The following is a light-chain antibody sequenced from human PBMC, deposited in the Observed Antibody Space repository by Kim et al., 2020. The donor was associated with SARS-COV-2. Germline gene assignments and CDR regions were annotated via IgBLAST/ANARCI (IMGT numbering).Light chain of an antibody. Sequence: QSALTQPASVSGSPGQSITISCTGTSSDVGGYNSVSWYQQHPGKAPKLMIYDVTKRPSGVSNRFSGSKSGNTASLTISGLQAEDEADYYCSSSTGTILYVFGTGTKVTVL. J-gene: IGLJ1*01. CDR1: SSDVGGYNS. CDR2: DVT. CDR3: SSSTGTILYV. V-gene: IGLV2-14*01.